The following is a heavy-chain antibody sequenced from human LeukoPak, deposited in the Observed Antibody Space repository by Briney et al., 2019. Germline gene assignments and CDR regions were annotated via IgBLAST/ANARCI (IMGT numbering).Heavy chain of an antibody. V-gene: IGHV1-3*01. Sequence: ASVKVSCKASGYTFTTYAIHWVRQAPGQRLEWMGWINSAYGNTKYSQKFQGRVTITSDTPATSAYMEVHSLTSEDTAIYYCARDSYMAAADTWFDPWGQGTLVTVSS. CDR3: ARDSYMAAADTWFDP. CDR1: GYTFTTYA. CDR2: INSAYGNT. D-gene: IGHD6-13*01. J-gene: IGHJ5*02.